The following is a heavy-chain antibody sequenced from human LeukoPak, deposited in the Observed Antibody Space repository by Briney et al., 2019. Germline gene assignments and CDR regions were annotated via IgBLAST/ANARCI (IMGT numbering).Heavy chain of an antibody. CDR2: ISAYNGNT. Sequence: RASVKVSCKASGYTFTGYGISWVRQAPGQGLEWMGWISAYNGNTNYAQKLQGRVTMTTDTSTSTAYMELRSLRSDDTAVYYCARDGPGEAAAGYYYYGMDVWGKGTTVTVSS. J-gene: IGHJ6*04. CDR1: GYTFTGYG. D-gene: IGHD6-13*01. CDR3: ARDGPGEAAAGYYYYGMDV. V-gene: IGHV1-18*04.